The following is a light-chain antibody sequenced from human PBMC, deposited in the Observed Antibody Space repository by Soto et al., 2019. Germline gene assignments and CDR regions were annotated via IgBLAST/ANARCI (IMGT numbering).Light chain of an antibody. J-gene: IGKJ1*01. V-gene: IGKV1-5*01. CDR2: DAS. CDR1: QSIRSW. CDR3: QHYNSYPWT. Sequence: DIQMTQSPSSLSASVGDRVTITCRASQSIRSWLAWYQQKPGKAPKFLIYDASSLESGVPSRFSGSGSGTEFTLTISSLQPDDFATFYCQHYNSYPWTFGQGTKVYIK.